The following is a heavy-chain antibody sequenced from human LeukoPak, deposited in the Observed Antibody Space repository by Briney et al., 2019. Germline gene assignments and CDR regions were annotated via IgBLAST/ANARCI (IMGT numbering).Heavy chain of an antibody. CDR2: IYYNGNT. CDR3: GRGGWYKDY. J-gene: IGHJ4*02. CDR1: GGSISPYY. Sequence: SETLSLTCTVSGGSISPYYWSWIRQPPGKGLESIGYIYYNGNTNYNPSLRSRATISVDTSKNQFSLRLSSVTAADTAVYYCGRGGWYKDYWGQGTLVTVSS. V-gene: IGHV4-59*01. D-gene: IGHD6-19*01.